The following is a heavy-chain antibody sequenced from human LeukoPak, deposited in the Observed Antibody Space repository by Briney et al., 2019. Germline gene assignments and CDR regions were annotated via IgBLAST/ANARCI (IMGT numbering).Heavy chain of an antibody. CDR3: ARHGITYYYGSGSYYNDSLDY. Sequence: GESLKISCKGSGYSFTSYWIGWLRQMPGKGLEWMGIIYPGDSDTRYSPSFQGQVTISADKSISTAYLQWSSLKASDTAMYYCARHGITYYYGSGSYYNDSLDYWGQGTLVTVSS. CDR1: GYSFTSYW. D-gene: IGHD3-10*01. J-gene: IGHJ4*02. CDR2: IYPGDSDT. V-gene: IGHV5-51*01.